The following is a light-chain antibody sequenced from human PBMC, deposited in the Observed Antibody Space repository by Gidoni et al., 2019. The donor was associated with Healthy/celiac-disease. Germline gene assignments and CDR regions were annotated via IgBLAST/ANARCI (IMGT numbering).Light chain of an antibody. Sequence: DVVMTQSPLSLPVTLGQPASIPCRSSQSLVYSDGNTYLNWFQHRPGQSPRRLIYKVSNRDSGVPDRFSGSWSGTDFTLKISRVEAEDVWVYYCMQGTHCGVFTFGPGTKVDIK. CDR1: QSLVYSDGNTY. CDR2: KVS. V-gene: IGKV2-30*01. CDR3: MQGTHCGVFT. J-gene: IGKJ3*01.